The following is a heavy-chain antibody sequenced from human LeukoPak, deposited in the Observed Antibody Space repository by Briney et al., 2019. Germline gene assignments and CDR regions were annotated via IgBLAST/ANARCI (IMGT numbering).Heavy chain of an antibody. CDR3: AKEWTVSGERFDP. CDR2: ISYSGST. D-gene: IGHD4-17*01. CDR1: GGSISSSGSY. J-gene: IGHJ5*02. V-gene: IGHV4-39*02. Sequence: SETLSLTCTVSGGSISSSGSYWGWIRQPPGKGLEWIGSISYSGSTYYNPSLKSRVTIFLDTSRNQFSLNLNSVTAADTAMYFCAKEWTVSGERFDPWGQGTLVTVSS.